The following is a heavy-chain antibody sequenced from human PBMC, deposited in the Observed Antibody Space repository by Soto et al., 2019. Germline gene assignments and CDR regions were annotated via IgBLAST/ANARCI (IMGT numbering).Heavy chain of an antibody. CDR3: ARRSYGYCSGGSCYRYGAFDI. J-gene: IGHJ3*02. Sequence: PSETLSLTCAVYGGSFSGYYWSWIRQPPGKGLEWIGEINHSGSTNYNPSLKSRVTISVDTSKNQFSLKLSSVTAADTAVYYCARRSYGYCSGGSCYRYGAFDIWGQGTMVT. V-gene: IGHV4-34*01. D-gene: IGHD2-15*01. CDR2: INHSGST. CDR1: GGSFSGYY.